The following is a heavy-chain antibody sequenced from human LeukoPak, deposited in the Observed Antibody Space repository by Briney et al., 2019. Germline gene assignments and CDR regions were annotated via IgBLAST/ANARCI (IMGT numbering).Heavy chain of an antibody. CDR1: GFTFSSYS. Sequence: PGRSLRLSCAASGFTFSSYSMNWVRQAPGKGLEWVSYISSSSSTIYYADSVKGRFTISRDNAKNSLYLQMNSLRAEDTAVYYCARGLGAAPYYFDYWGQGTLVTVSS. J-gene: IGHJ4*02. V-gene: IGHV3-48*04. D-gene: IGHD2-15*01. CDR3: ARGLGAAPYYFDY. CDR2: ISSSSSTI.